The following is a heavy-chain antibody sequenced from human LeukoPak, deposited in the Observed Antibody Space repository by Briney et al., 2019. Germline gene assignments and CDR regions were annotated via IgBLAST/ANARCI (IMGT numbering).Heavy chain of an antibody. CDR3: AKPYYYGSGANYFDY. V-gene: IGHV3-30*18. J-gene: IGHJ4*02. Sequence: PGRSLRLSCAASEFTFNSYGMHWVRQAPGKGLEWVAVISNDGNNKYYADSVKGRFTISRDNSKNTLFLQMNSPRAEDTAVYYCAKPYYYGSGANYFDYWGQGTLVTVSS. CDR1: EFTFNSYG. CDR2: ISNDGNNK. D-gene: IGHD3-10*01.